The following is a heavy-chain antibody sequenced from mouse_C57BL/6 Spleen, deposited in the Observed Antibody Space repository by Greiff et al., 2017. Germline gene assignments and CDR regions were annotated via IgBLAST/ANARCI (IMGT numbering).Heavy chain of an antibody. CDR3: ARGINYYSNYVDY. V-gene: IGHV5-4*03. J-gene: IGHJ2*01. CDR2: ISDGGSYT. Sequence: EVKVEESGGGLVKPGGSLKLSCAASGFTFSSYAMSWVRQTPEKRLEWVATISDGGSYTYYPDNVKGRFTISRDNAKNNLYLQMSHLKSEDTAMYYCARGINYYSNYVDYWGQGTTLTVSS. D-gene: IGHD2-5*01. CDR1: GFTFSSYA.